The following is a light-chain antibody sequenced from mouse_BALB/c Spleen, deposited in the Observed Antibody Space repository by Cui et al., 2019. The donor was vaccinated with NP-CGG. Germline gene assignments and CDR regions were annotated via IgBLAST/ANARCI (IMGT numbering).Light chain of an antibody. CDR3: ALWYSNHWV. CDR2: GTR. J-gene: IGLJ1*01. V-gene: IGLV1*01. CDR1: TGAVTTSNY. Sequence: QAVVSQEYALTTSPGETVTLTCRSSTGAVTTSNYVNWFQEKPDHFFTGLIGGTRNRAPGVPARFSGSLIGDKAALTITGAQTEDETIYFCALWYSNHWVFGGGTKLTVL.